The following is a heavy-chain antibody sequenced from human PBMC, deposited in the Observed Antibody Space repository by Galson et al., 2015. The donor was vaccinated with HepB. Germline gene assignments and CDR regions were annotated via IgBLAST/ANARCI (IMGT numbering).Heavy chain of an antibody. V-gene: IGHV1-2*04. CDR2: INPNSGGT. CDR3: ARAGGIAAAGTSNWFDP. J-gene: IGHJ5*02. CDR1: GYTFTGYY. D-gene: IGHD6-13*01. Sequence: SVKVSCKASGYTFTGYYMHWVRQAPGQGLEWMGWINPNSGGTNYAQKFQGWVTMTRDTSISTAYMEPSRLRSDDTAVYYCARAGGIAAAGTSNWFDPWGQGTLVTVSS.